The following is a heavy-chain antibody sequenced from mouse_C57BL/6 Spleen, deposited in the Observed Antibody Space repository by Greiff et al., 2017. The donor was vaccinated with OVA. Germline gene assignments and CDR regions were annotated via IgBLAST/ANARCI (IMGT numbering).Heavy chain of an antibody. Sequence: VQLQQPGAELVKPGASVKLSCKASGYTFTSYWMHWVKQRPGQGLEWIGMIHPNSGSTNYNEKFKSKATLTVDKSSSTAYMQLSSLTSEDSAVYYCARGYGSSYVEAYWGQGTLVTVSA. CDR1: GYTFTSYW. CDR2: IHPNSGST. V-gene: IGHV1-64*01. D-gene: IGHD1-1*01. CDR3: ARGYGSSYVEAY. J-gene: IGHJ3*01.